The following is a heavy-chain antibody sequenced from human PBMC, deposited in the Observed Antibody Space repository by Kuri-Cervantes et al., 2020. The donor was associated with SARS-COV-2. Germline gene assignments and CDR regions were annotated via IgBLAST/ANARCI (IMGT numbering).Heavy chain of an antibody. CDR1: GFTFSSYA. D-gene: IGHD5-18*01. J-gene: IGHJ4*02. V-gene: IGHV3-23*01. CDR2: ISGSGGST. CDR3: AKDRIQLWEDDY. Sequence: GESLKISCAASGFTFSSYAMSWVRQAPGKGLEWVSAISGSGGSTYYADSVKGQFTISGDNSKNTLYLQMNSLRAEDTAVYYCAKDRIQLWEDDYWGQGTLVTVSS.